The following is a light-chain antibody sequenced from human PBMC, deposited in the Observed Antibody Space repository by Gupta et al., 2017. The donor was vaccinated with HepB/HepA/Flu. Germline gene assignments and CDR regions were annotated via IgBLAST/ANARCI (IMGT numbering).Light chain of an antibody. V-gene: IGKV4-1*01. Sequence: DIVMXQSXDXLAVSLXXRATINCKSSQSVLYNSNNKNYLAWYQQKPGQPPKLLIYWASTRESGVPDRFSGSGSGTDFTLTISSLQAEDVAVYYCQQYYTTPRTFGQGTKVEIK. J-gene: IGKJ1*01. CDR1: QSVLYNSNNKNY. CDR2: WAS. CDR3: QQYYTTPRT.